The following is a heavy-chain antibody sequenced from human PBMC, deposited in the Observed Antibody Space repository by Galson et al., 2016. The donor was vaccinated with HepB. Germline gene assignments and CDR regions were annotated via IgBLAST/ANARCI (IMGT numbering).Heavy chain of an antibody. CDR3: GRAYSYGPEYFHH. Sequence: SVKVSCKASGYTFSSSAMHWVRQAPGQRLGWMGWINAGNGHTKYSQKFQGRVTITRDTSANTAYIELSSLRSEDTAVYYCGRAYSYGPEYFHHWGRGTLVTVSS. J-gene: IGHJ1*01. CDR2: INAGNGHT. CDR1: GYTFSSSA. D-gene: IGHD5-18*01. V-gene: IGHV1-3*01.